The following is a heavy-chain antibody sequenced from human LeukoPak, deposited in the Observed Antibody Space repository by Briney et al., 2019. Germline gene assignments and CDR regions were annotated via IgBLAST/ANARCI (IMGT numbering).Heavy chain of an antibody. D-gene: IGHD6-19*01. Sequence: GGSLRLSCAASGFTFSSYNMNWVRQAPGKGLGWVSAFSGSGGSTYYADSVKGRFTISRDNSKNPLYLQMNSLRAEDTAVYYCAKVGGSGWYEGNYFDYWGQGTLVTVSS. CDR1: GFTFSSYN. V-gene: IGHV3-23*01. CDR2: FSGSGGST. J-gene: IGHJ4*02. CDR3: AKVGGSGWYEGNYFDY.